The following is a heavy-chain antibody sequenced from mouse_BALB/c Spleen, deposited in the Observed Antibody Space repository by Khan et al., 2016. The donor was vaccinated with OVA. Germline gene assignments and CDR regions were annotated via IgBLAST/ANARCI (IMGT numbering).Heavy chain of an antibody. V-gene: IGHV14-1*02. Sequence: VQLQQSGAELVRPGALVKLSCKASAFNIKDYYMHWVKQRPEQGLEWIGWIDPENGNTIYDPKFQGKASITADTSSNTAYLQPSSLTSEDTAVYYCARDGYSPRFAYWGQGTLGTVSA. CDR3: ARDGYSPRFAY. J-gene: IGHJ3*01. D-gene: IGHD2-3*01. CDR2: IDPENGNT. CDR1: AFNIKDYY.